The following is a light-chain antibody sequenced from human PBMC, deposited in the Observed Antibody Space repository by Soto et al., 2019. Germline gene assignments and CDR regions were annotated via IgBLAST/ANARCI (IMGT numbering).Light chain of an antibody. CDR1: QSVSSSY. CDR2: GAS. J-gene: IGKJ3*01. V-gene: IGKV3-20*01. Sequence: GLTQSAGALSLSPGERATLSCRASQSVSSSYLAWYQQKPGQAPRLLIYGASSRATGIPDRFSGSGSGTDFTLTISRLEPEDFAVYYCPHYGSSPFPFGPRTKAAIK. CDR3: PHYGSSPFP.